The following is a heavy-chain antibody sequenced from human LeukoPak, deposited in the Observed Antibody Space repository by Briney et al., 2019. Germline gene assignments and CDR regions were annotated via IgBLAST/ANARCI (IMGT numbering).Heavy chain of an antibody. V-gene: IGHV3-23*01. CDR3: AKDSSLYYFDY. CDR1: GFTFRSYA. Sequence: GGSLRLSCAASGFTFRSYAMSWVRQAPGQGLEWVSSISGGGGGTYCANSVKGRFTISRGNSKSTLYLQMNGLRAEDTAVYYCAKDSSLYYFDYWGQGTLVTVSS. J-gene: IGHJ4*02. CDR2: ISGGGGGT.